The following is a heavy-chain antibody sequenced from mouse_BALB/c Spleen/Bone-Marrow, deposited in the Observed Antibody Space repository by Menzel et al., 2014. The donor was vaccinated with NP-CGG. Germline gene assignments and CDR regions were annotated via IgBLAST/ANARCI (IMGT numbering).Heavy chain of an antibody. V-gene: IGHV1-5*01. CDR1: GYSFPSYW. D-gene: IGHD4-1*01. CDR3: TRRTAVLDY. Sequence: EVQLQESGTVLARPGASVKMSCKASGYSFPSYWMHWVKQRPGQGLGWIGAIYPGNSDTNYSQNFKGKAKLTAVTSANTAYMELSSLTNEDSAAYYCTRRTAVLDYWGQGTTLTVSS. CDR2: IYPGNSDT. J-gene: IGHJ2*01.